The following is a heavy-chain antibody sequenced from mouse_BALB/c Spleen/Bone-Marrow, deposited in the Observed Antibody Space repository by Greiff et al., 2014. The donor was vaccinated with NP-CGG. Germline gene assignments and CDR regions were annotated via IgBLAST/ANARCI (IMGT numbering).Heavy chain of an antibody. V-gene: IGHV1S135*01. D-gene: IGHD1-1*01. Sequence: VQLQQSGPELVKPGASVKVSYKASGYTFTNYNMYWVKQSHGKSLEWIGYIDPYSGGSRYNQNFKGKATLTVDKSSSTAYMHLNSLTSEDSAVYYCARRVYYDYYAMDYWGQGTSVTVSS. J-gene: IGHJ4*01. CDR2: IDPYSGGS. CDR3: ARRVYYDYYAMDY. CDR1: GYTFTNYN.